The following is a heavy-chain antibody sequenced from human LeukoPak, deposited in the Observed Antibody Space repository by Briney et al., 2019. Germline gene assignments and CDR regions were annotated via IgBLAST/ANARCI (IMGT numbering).Heavy chain of an antibody. CDR1: GYIFMDYY. D-gene: IGHD1-14*01. Sequence: ASVKVSCKASGYIFMDYYLHWVRQAPGQGLEWMAWIGPNSGATKSAAKIQGRLTLTTDTSINTAYMELSSLTFDDMAVYYCARRRTTNYYDYWGQGTLVTVSS. CDR2: IGPNSGAT. V-gene: IGHV1-2*02. J-gene: IGHJ4*02. CDR3: ARRRTTNYYDY.